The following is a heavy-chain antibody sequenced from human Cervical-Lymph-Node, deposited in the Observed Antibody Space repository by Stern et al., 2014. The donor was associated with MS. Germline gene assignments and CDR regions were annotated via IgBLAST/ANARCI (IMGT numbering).Heavy chain of an antibody. J-gene: IGHJ6*02. CDR1: GYSFTSYW. CDR3: ARPGDDTAKYGLDV. Sequence: EVQLVESGAEVKKPGESLKISCKGSGYSFTSYWIGWVRQMPGKGLEWMGIIYPGDSDTSYSPSFQGQATISADKSTSTDYLHRSSLKASDTAMYYCARPGDDTAKYGLDVWGQGTTVTVSS. V-gene: IGHV5-51*03. CDR2: IYPGDSDT. D-gene: IGHD5-18*01.